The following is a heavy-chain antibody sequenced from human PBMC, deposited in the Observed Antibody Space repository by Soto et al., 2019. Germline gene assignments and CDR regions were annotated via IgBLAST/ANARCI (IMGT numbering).Heavy chain of an antibody. V-gene: IGHV4-38-2*02. Sequence: SETLSLTCTVSGDSVTNGFYWGWIRQSAGQGLEWLGTVYPSGNTYYNPSVRGRVSMSIDPSKNQFSLGLTSVTAADTARYFCVGYTASHNWFDPWGQGTLVTVSS. CDR3: VGYTASHNWFDP. CDR1: GDSVTNGFY. D-gene: IGHD5-12*01. CDR2: VYPSGNT. J-gene: IGHJ5*02.